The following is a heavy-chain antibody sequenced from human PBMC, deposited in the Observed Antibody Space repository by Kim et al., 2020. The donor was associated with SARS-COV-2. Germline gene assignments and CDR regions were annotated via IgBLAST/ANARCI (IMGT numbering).Heavy chain of an antibody. CDR3: ARRKASKWGIALSEFDF. CDR1: GFTFSYYA. Sequence: GGSLRLSCTASGFTFSYYAMNWVRQAPGKGLEWISYISGSGSRIYYSDSVKGRFTISRDNATNSLYLQMTSLKDEDSAVYYCARRKASKWGIALSEFDFWGQGTVVTVSS. CDR2: ISGSGSRI. V-gene: IGHV3-48*02. J-gene: IGHJ4*02. D-gene: IGHD7-27*01.